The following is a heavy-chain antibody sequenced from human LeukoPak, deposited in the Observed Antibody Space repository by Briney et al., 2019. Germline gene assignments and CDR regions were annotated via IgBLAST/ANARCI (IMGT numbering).Heavy chain of an antibody. J-gene: IGHJ4*02. CDR1: GGSIASYY. Sequence: PSETLSLTCTVSGGSIASYYWSWIRQPPGKGLEWIGYIYWSGRTHYNPSLKSRVTISVDTSKNEFSLNLNSVTAADTAVYYCARGNYYDSSGYFDYWGQGTLVTVSS. V-gene: IGHV4-59*01. CDR3: ARGNYYDSSGYFDY. D-gene: IGHD3-22*01. CDR2: IYWSGRT.